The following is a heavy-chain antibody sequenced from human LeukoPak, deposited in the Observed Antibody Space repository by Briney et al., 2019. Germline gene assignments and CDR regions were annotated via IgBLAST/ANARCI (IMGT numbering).Heavy chain of an antibody. CDR1: GGTFISYA. J-gene: IGHJ5*02. CDR2: TIPIFGTA. V-gene: IGHV1-69*13. CDR3: ARERSSSWYKWFDP. Sequence: GASVKVSCKASGGTFISYAISWVRQAPGQGLEWMGGTIPIFGTANYAQKFQGRVTITADESTSTAYMELSSLRSEDTAVYYCARERSSSWYKWFDPWGQGTLVTVSS. D-gene: IGHD6-13*01.